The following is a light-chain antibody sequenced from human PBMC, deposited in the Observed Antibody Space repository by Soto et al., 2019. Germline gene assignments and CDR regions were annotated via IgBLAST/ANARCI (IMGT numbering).Light chain of an antibody. CDR2: AVS. CDR1: SSPVGGYHY. J-gene: IGLJ1*01. V-gene: IGLV2-11*01. CDR3: CSYAGRYTYV. Sequence: SALTQPRSVSGSPGQSVTISCTGTSSPVGGYHYVSWYQQFPGKAPKLMIYAVSQRPSGVPDHFSGSESGNTASLTISGLQADDEADYYCCSYAGRYTYVFGSGTKVTVL.